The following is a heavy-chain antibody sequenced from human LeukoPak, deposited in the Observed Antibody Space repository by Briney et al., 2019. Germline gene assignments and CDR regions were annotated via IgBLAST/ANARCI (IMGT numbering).Heavy chain of an antibody. Sequence: PSETLSLTYTVSGGSISSYYWSWIRQPPGKGLEWIGYIYYSGSTNYNPSLKSRVTISVDTSKNQFSLKLSSVTAADTAVYYCARDQESYLAFDYWGQGTLVTVSS. V-gene: IGHV4-59*12. D-gene: IGHD1-26*01. J-gene: IGHJ4*02. CDR1: GGSISSYY. CDR2: IYYSGST. CDR3: ARDQESYLAFDY.